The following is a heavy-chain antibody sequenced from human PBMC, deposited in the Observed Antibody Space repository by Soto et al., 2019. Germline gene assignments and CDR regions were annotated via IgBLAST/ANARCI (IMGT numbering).Heavy chain of an antibody. CDR3: AREYCSSTSCYVFDY. CDR1: GGSFSGYY. J-gene: IGHJ4*02. Sequence: SETLSLTCAVYGGSFSGYYWSWIRQPPGKGLEWIGEINHSGSTNYNPSLKSRVTISVDTSKNQFSLKLSSVTAADTAVYYCAREYCSSTSCYVFDYWGQGTLVTVSS. V-gene: IGHV4-34*01. CDR2: INHSGST. D-gene: IGHD2-2*01.